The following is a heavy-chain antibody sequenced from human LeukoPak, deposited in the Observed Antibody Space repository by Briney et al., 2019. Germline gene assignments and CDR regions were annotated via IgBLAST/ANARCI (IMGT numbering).Heavy chain of an antibody. J-gene: IGHJ6*04. CDR1: GFTFSSYS. CDR3: AELGITMIGGV. CDR2: ISSSSSYI. V-gene: IGHV3-21*01. D-gene: IGHD3-10*02. Sequence: GGSLRLSCAASGFTFSSYSMNWVRQAPGKGLEWVSSISSSSSYIYYADSVKGRFTIPRDNAKNSLYLQMNSLRAEDTAVYYCAELGITMIGGVWGKGTTVTISS.